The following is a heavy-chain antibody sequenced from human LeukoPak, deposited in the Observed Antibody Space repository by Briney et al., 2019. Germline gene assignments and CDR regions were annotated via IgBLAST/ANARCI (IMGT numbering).Heavy chain of an antibody. CDR2: IYYSGST. CDR3: ARYLNYYGSGRVDY. D-gene: IGHD3-10*01. J-gene: IGHJ4*02. V-gene: IGHV4-31*03. Sequence: SSQTLSLTCTVSGASISSGGYYWGWIRQHPGKGLEWIGYIYYSGSTYYNPSLKSRVTISVDTSRNQFSLKLSSVTAADTAVYYCARYLNYYGSGRVDYWGQGTLVTVSS. CDR1: GASISSGGYY.